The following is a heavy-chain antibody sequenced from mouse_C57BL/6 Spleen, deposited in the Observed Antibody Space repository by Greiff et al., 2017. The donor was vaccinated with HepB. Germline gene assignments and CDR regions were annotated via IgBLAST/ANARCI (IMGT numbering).Heavy chain of an antibody. V-gene: IGHV1-72*01. CDR2: IDPNSGGT. Sequence: QVQLQQSGAELVKPGASVKLSCKASGYTFTSYWMHWVKQRPGRGLEWIGRIDPNSGGTKYNEKFKSKATLTVDKPSSTAYMQLSSLTSEDSAVYDCARRGPTMITTGYFDVWGTGTTVTVSS. D-gene: IGHD2-4*01. J-gene: IGHJ1*03. CDR3: ARRGPTMITTGYFDV. CDR1: GYTFTSYW.